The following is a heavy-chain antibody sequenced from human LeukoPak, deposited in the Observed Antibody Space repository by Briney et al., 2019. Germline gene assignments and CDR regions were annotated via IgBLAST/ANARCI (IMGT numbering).Heavy chain of an antibody. V-gene: IGHV3-74*01. D-gene: IGHD1-1*01. Sequence: GGSLRLSCAASGFSFSSYWMHWVRQAPGKGLVWVSRINIDGSTTTYADSVKGRFTISRDNAKNTLSLQMNSLRADDTAVYYCISDHTGHDDYWGQGTLVTVSS. CDR3: ISDHTGHDDY. J-gene: IGHJ4*02. CDR1: GFSFSSYW. CDR2: INIDGSTT.